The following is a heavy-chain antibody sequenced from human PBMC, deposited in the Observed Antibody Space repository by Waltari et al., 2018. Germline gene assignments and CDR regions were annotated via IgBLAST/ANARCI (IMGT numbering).Heavy chain of an antibody. Sequence: QVQLQESGPGLVKPSETLSLTCTVSGYSISRGYYWGWIRQPPGKGLEWIGSIYHSGSTYYNPSLKSRVTISVDTSKNQFSLKLSSVTAADTAVYYCARGGITMVSPFDYWGQGTLVTVSS. J-gene: IGHJ4*02. V-gene: IGHV4-38-2*02. CDR1: GYSISRGYY. D-gene: IGHD3-10*01. CDR3: ARGGITMVSPFDY. CDR2: IYHSGST.